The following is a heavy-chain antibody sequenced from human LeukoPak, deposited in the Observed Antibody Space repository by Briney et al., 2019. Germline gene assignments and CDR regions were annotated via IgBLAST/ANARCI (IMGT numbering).Heavy chain of an antibody. CDR3: ARADSSSLNFDY. V-gene: IGHV4-31*03. Sequence: PSETLSLTCTVSGGSISSGGYYWSWIRQHPGKGLEWIGYIYYSGSTYYNPSLKSRVTISVDTSKNQFSLKLSSVTAADTAVYYCARADSSSLNFDYWGQGTLVTVSS. CDR1: GGSISSGGYY. J-gene: IGHJ4*02. CDR2: IYYSGST. D-gene: IGHD6-13*01.